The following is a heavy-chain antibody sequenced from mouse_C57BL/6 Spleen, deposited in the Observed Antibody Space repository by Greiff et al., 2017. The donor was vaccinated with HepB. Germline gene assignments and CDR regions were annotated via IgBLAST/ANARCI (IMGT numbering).Heavy chain of an antibody. V-gene: IGHV1-85*01. CDR2: IYPRDGST. CDR1: GYTFTSYD. J-gene: IGHJ3*01. Sequence: VMLVESGPELVKPGASVKLSCKASGYTFTSYDINWVKQRPGQGLEWIGWIYPRDGSTKYNEKFKGKATLTVDTSSSTAYMELHSLTSEDSAVYFCARGGGNCGFAYWGQGTLVTVSA. D-gene: IGHD2-1*01. CDR3: ARGGGNCGFAY.